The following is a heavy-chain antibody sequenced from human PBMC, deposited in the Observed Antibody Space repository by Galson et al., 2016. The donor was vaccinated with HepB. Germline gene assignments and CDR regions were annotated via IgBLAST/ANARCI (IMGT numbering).Heavy chain of an antibody. CDR1: GFTFSSYG. CDR2: VSYDGGIK. D-gene: IGHD3-10*01. Sequence: SLRLSCAASGFTFSSYGMHWVRQAPGKGLEWVAVVSYDGGIKYYADSVKGRFTISRDNSENTLSLQMNSLRPEDTAVYSCAKEWGTSGSSYQSYFDYWGQGTLSPSPQ. J-gene: IGHJ4*02. CDR3: AKEWGTSGSSYQSYFDY. V-gene: IGHV3-30*18.